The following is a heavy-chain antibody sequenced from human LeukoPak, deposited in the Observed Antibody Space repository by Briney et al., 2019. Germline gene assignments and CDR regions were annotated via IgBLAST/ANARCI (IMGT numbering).Heavy chain of an antibody. CDR2: IYTSGST. CDR1: GGSISSGSYY. D-gene: IGHD3-10*01. Sequence: SETLSLTCTVSGGSISSGSYYWSWIRQPAGKGLEWIGRIYTSGSTNYNPSLKSRVTISVDTSKNQFSLKLSSVTAADTAVYYCASGEAGSYYYYYYMDVWGKGTTVTISS. CDR3: ASGEAGSYYYYYYMDV. J-gene: IGHJ6*03. V-gene: IGHV4-61*02.